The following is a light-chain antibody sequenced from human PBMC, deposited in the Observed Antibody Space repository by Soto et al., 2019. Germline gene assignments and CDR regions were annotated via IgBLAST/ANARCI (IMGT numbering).Light chain of an antibody. CDR1: QSISSW. J-gene: IGKJ1*01. CDR2: KAS. CDR3: QQYNSYACT. Sequence: DIQMTQSPSTLSASVGDRVTITCRASQSISSWLAWYQQKPGKAPKLLIYKASSLESGAPSRFSGSGSGTEFTLTISSLQPDDFATYYCQQYNSYACTFGQGTKVEIK. V-gene: IGKV1-5*03.